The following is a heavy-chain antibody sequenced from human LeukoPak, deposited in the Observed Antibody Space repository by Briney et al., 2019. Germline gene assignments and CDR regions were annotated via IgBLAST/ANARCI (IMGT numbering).Heavy chain of an antibody. V-gene: IGHV4-39*01. D-gene: IGHD6-19*01. CDR3: ARQRSGWVFEN. CDR1: GGSISSTIYY. J-gene: IGHJ4*02. CDR2: IYYSGNT. Sequence: SETLSLTCTVSGGSISSTIYYWAWLRQPPGKGLEWIGSIYYSGNTYYNPSLQSRATMSVDTSKSQFSLRLTSVTAADTTVYYCARQRSGWVFENWGQGTLVTVSS.